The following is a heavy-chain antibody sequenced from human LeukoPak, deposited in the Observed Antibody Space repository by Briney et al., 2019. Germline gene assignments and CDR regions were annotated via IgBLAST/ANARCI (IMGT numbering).Heavy chain of an antibody. D-gene: IGHD1-26*01. Sequence: SGGSLRLSCAASGFTFSQNWLHWVRQAPGKGLVWVSRISPDDKTTSYADSVKGRFTVSRDDAKKTLYLQMNSLRAEDTAVYYCLTILETTIDAFDIWGQGAMVTVSS. CDR3: LTILETTIDAFDI. J-gene: IGHJ3*02. V-gene: IGHV3-74*01. CDR2: ISPDDKTT. CDR1: GFTFSQNW.